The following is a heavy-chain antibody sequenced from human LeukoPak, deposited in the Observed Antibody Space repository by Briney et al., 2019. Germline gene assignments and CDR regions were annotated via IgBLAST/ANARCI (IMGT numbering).Heavy chain of an antibody. J-gene: IGHJ4*02. Sequence: PGGSLRLSCAASGFTFSSYGMHWVRQAPGKGLEWVSVIYSDGSTYYADSVKGRFTISRDNSKNTLYLQMNSLRAEDTAVYYCARDIKGRYFDYWGQGTLVTVSS. CDR3: ARDIKGRYFDY. V-gene: IGHV3-53*01. CDR1: GFTFSSYG. D-gene: IGHD3-10*01. CDR2: IYSDGST.